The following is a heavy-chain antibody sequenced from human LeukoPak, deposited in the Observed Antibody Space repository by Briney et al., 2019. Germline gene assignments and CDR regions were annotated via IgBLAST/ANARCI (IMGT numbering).Heavy chain of an antibody. J-gene: IGHJ4*02. V-gene: IGHV3-33*01. CDR2: IWYDGSNK. CDR1: GFTFSDYG. Sequence: SLRLSCAASGFTFSDYGMYWVLQAPGEGLESVEVIWYDGSNKYYADSVKGRFTISRDNAKNTLYLQMNSLRAEDTAVYYCARDQAGTTNAIDYWGQGTLVTVSS. D-gene: IGHD1/OR15-1a*01. CDR3: ARDQAGTTNAIDY.